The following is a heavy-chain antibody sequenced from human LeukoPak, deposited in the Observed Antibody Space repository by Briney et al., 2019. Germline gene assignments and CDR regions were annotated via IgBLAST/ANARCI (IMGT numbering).Heavy chain of an antibody. V-gene: IGHV3-23*01. CDR1: GFTFSGYA. J-gene: IGHJ4*02. Sequence: PGASLRLSCAASGFTFSGYAMSWVCQAPGKGLEWDSSISGGGGNTYYADSVKGRFTISRDNSKNTLYLQMNSLRAEDTAVYYCAKNGRWQAYYFDYWGQGTLVTVSS. CDR2: ISGGGGNT. D-gene: IGHD4-23*01. CDR3: AKNGRWQAYYFDY.